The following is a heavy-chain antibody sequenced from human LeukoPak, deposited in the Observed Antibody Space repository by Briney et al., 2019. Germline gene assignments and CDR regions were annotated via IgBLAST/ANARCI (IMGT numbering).Heavy chain of an antibody. V-gene: IGHV4-31*11. D-gene: IGHD1-26*01. J-gene: IGHJ4*02. CDR2: IYSSGIT. Sequence: SETLSLTCAVSGGSISTGVYYWSWIRQDPGKGLEWIGYIYSSGITYYNPSLKSRVTISVDTSKNQFSLKLSSVTAADTAVYYCARGGSYALRYWGQGTLVTVSS. CDR1: GGSISTGVYY. CDR3: ARGGSYALRY.